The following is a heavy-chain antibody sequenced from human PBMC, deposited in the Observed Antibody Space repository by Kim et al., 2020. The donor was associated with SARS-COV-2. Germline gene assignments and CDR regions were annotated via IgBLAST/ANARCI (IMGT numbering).Heavy chain of an antibody. V-gene: IGHV3-30*02. Sequence: DSVKGRFTISRDNSKNTLYLQMNSLRAEDTAVYYCAKDLSAIAIPYYFDYWGQGTLVTVSS. J-gene: IGHJ4*02. CDR3: AKDLSAIAIPYYFDY. D-gene: IGHD2-21*01.